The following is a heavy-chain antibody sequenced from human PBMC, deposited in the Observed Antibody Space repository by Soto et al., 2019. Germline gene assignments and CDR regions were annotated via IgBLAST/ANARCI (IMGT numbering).Heavy chain of an antibody. Sequence: ASVKVSCKASRYTFTGYYIHWVRQAPGQGPEWMGWINPNSGGTKYAQKFQGLVTMTRDTSISTVYMEMSRLRSDDTAVYYCARGMSGASWFYYYAMDVWGQGTTVTVSS. CDR2: INPNSGGT. V-gene: IGHV1-2*04. J-gene: IGHJ6*02. CDR3: ARGMSGASWFYYYAMDV. CDR1: RYTFTGYY. D-gene: IGHD6-13*01.